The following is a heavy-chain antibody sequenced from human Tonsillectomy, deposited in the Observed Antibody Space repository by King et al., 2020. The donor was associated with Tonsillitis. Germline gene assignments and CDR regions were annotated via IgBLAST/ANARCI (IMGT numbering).Heavy chain of an antibody. Sequence: VQLVVSGGGVVQPGGSLRLSCAASGFTFSSYGMHWVRQAPGKGLEWVAFIHYDGSIRYYADSVKGRFTISRDNSKNTLDLQLNSLRGEDTAVYYCAKDRAAGIFDYWGQGTLVTVSS. CDR3: AKDRAAGIFDY. V-gene: IGHV3-30*02. CDR1: GFTFSSYG. CDR2: IHYDGSIR. D-gene: IGHD6-13*01. J-gene: IGHJ4*02.